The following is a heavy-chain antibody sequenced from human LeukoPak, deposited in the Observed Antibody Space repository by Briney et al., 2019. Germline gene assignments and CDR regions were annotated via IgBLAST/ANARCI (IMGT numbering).Heavy chain of an antibody. D-gene: IGHD5-12*01. CDR2: ITTSGNTM. CDR3: AREATQFKAFDI. V-gene: IGHV3-11*04. Sequence: GGSLRLSCAASAFTFSDYYMSWIRQAPGKGLEGVSYITTSGNTMYYADSVKGRFTISRDNAKNSLYLQMNSLRVEDTAVYYCAREATQFKAFDIWAQGTMVTVSS. J-gene: IGHJ3*02. CDR1: AFTFSDYY.